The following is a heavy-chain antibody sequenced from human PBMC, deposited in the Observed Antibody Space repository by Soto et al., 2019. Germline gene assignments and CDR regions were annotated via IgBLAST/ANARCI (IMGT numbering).Heavy chain of an antibody. Sequence: VSVNVSCKTSGYTFTIYGISWVRQAPGQGLEWMGWISAYNGNTNYAQKLQGRVTMTTDTSTSTAYMELRSLGSDDTAVYYCAKDRGEARRREPYMDVWGKGTTVTVSS. D-gene: IGHD6-6*01. CDR2: ISAYNGNT. V-gene: IGHV1-18*01. CDR1: GYTFTIYG. J-gene: IGHJ6*03. CDR3: AKDRGEARRREPYMDV.